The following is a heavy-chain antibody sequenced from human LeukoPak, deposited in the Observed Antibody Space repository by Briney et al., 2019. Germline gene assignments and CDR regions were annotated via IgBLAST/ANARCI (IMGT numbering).Heavy chain of an antibody. CDR3: AKDVAEYSSGLLDY. D-gene: IGHD6-19*01. Sequence: GRSLRLSCAASGFTFDDYAMHWVRQAPGKGLEWVSGISWNSGSIGYADSVKGRFTISRDNAKNSLYLQMNSLRAEDTALYYCAKDVAEYSSGLLDYWGQGTLVTVSS. CDR1: GFTFDDYA. J-gene: IGHJ4*02. CDR2: ISWNSGSI. V-gene: IGHV3-9*01.